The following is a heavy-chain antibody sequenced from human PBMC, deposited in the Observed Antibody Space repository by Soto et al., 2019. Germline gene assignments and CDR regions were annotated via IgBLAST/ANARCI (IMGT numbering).Heavy chain of an antibody. Sequence: GGSLRLSCAASGFTFDDYAMHWVRQAPGKGLEWVSGISWNSGSIGYADSVKGRFTISRDNAKNSLYLQMNSLRAEDTALYYCAKGFSHSSSWANDYWGQGTLVTVSS. CDR3: AKGFSHSSSWANDY. J-gene: IGHJ4*02. CDR1: GFTFDDYA. CDR2: ISWNSGSI. V-gene: IGHV3-9*01. D-gene: IGHD6-13*01.